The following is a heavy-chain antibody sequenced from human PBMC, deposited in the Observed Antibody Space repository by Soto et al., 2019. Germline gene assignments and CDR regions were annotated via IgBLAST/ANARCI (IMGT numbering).Heavy chain of an antibody. Sequence: GGSLRLSCAASGFTFSNAWMSWVRQAPGKGLEWVGRIKSKTDGGTTDYAAPVKGRFTISRDDSKNTLYLQMNSLKTEDTAVYYCTTGYDPLSSSWYDYWGQGTLVTVSS. CDR2: IKSKTDGGTT. J-gene: IGHJ4*02. CDR3: TTGYDPLSSSWYDY. D-gene: IGHD6-13*01. V-gene: IGHV3-15*01. CDR1: GFTFSNAW.